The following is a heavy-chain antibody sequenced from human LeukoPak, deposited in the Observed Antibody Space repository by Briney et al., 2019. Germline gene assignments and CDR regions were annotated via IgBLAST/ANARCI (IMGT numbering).Heavy chain of an antibody. CDR1: GFTFSDYY. J-gene: IGHJ6*03. V-gene: IGHV3-11*04. CDR3: ARDFYSSGWYYYYYYMDV. Sequence: GRSLTLSCAASGFTFSDYYMSWIRQAPGKGLEWVSYISSSRSTIYYADSVKCRFTISRDNDKNSLYLQMNSLRAEDTAVYYCARDFYSSGWYYYYYYMDVWGKGTTVTVSS. CDR2: ISSSRSTI. D-gene: IGHD6-19*01.